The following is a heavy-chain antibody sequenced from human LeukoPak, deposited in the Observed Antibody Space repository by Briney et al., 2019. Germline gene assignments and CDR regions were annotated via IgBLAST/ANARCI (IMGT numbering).Heavy chain of an antibody. CDR3: ARSVIVPAAWGNYYFDY. CDR2: ISAYNGNT. D-gene: IGHD2-2*01. CDR1: GYTFTSYG. V-gene: IGHV1-18*01. J-gene: IGHJ4*02. Sequence: ASVKVSCKASGYTFTSYGISWVRQAPGQGLEWMGWISAYNGNTNYAQKLQGRVTMTTDTSTSTAYMELRSLRSDGTAVYYCARSVIVPAAWGNYYFDYWGQGTLVTVSS.